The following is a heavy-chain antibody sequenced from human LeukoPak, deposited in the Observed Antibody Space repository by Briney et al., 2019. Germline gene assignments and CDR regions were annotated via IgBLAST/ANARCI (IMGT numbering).Heavy chain of an antibody. CDR1: GGSITSYY. CDR2: IYTSGTT. CDR3: ARDRPADSGSTWDRLGD. D-gene: IGHD6-13*01. Sequence: SQTLSLTCAVSGGSITSYYWSWIRQPAGKGLEWIGRIYTSGTTNFNPSLKSRVTMSVDTSKNQFSLKLSSVTAADTAVYYCARDRPADSGSTWDRLGDWGQGTLVTVSS. V-gene: IGHV4-4*07. J-gene: IGHJ4*02.